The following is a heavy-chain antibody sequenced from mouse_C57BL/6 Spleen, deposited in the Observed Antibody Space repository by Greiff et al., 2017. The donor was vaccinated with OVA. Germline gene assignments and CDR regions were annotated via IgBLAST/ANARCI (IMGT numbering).Heavy chain of an antibody. CDR3: ARESFIYGSSYVPFAY. V-gene: IGHV2-9-1*01. CDR2: IWTGGGT. Sequence: VQLQQSGPGLVAPSQSLSITCTVSGFSLTSYAISWVRQPPGKGLEWLGVIWTGGGTNYNSALKSRLSISKDNSKSQVFLKMNSLQTDDTARYYCARESFIYGSSYVPFAYWGQGTLVTVSA. D-gene: IGHD1-1*01. CDR1: GFSLTSYA. J-gene: IGHJ3*01.